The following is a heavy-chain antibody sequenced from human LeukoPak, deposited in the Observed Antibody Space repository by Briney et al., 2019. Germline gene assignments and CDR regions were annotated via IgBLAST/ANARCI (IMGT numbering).Heavy chain of an antibody. CDR2: IKPDGSES. Sequence: PGGSLGLSCAASGFTFSSHWMTWVRQAPGKGLEWVANIKPDGSESYYVDSVKGRFTISRDNAKNSLYLHMNSLRAEDTALYYCARGSSGIAVRGLAWAWFDPWGQGTLVTVSS. CDR1: GFTFSSHW. J-gene: IGHJ5*02. CDR3: ARGSSGIAVRGLAWAWFDP. V-gene: IGHV3-7*05. D-gene: IGHD3-10*01.